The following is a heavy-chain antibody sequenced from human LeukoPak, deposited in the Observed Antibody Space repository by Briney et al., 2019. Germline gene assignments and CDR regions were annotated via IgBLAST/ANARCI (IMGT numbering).Heavy chain of an antibody. V-gene: IGHV3-72*01. J-gene: IGHJ3*02. CDR1: GFTFSDHY. Sequence: GGSLRLSCAASGFTFSDHYMDWVRQAPEKGLEWVGRTRNKANSYTTEYAASVKGRFTISRADSENSLYLQMNSLKTEDTAVYYCARVRYCSSTTCRGAFDIWGQGTMVTVSS. CDR3: ARVRYCSSTTCRGAFDI. D-gene: IGHD2-2*01. CDR2: TRNKANSYTT.